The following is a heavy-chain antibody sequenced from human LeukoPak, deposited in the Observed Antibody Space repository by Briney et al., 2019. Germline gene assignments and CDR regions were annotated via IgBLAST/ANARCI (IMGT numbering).Heavy chain of an antibody. CDR1: GGTFSSYA. CDR3: ARDRQGIAVAGTLYYYYYGMDV. V-gene: IGHV1-69*05. Sequence: GASVKVSCKASGGTFSSYAISWVRQVPGQGLEWMGGIIPIFGTANYAQKLQGRVTMTTDTSTSTAYMELRSLRSDDTAVYYCARDRQGIAVAGTLYYYYYGMDVWGQGTTVTVSS. J-gene: IGHJ6*02. D-gene: IGHD6-19*01. CDR2: IIPIFGTA.